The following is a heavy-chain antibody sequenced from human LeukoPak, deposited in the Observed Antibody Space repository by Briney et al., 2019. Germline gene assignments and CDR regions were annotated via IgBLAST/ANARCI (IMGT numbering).Heavy chain of an antibody. V-gene: IGHV4-59*01. Sequence: SETLSLTCTVSGGSISSYYWSWIRQPPGKGLEWIGYIYYSGSTNYNPSLKSRVTISVDTSKNQFSLKLSSVAVADTAVYYCARGGDGSGTTFNYWGQGTLVTASS. J-gene: IGHJ4*02. D-gene: IGHD3-10*01. CDR3: ARGGDGSGTTFNY. CDR2: IYYSGST. CDR1: GGSISSYY.